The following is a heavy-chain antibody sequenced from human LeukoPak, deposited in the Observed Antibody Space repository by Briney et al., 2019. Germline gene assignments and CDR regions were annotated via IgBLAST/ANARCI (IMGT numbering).Heavy chain of an antibody. Sequence: PGGSLRLSCAASGFTVSSNYMSWVRQAPGKGLEWVSVIYSGGSTYYADSVKGRFTISRDNSKNTLYLQTNSLRAEDTAVYYCARDSPGYYDSSGSPPDYWGQGTLVTVSS. J-gene: IGHJ4*02. V-gene: IGHV3-53*01. CDR3: ARDSPGYYDSSGSPPDY. CDR1: GFTVSSNY. D-gene: IGHD3-22*01. CDR2: IYSGGST.